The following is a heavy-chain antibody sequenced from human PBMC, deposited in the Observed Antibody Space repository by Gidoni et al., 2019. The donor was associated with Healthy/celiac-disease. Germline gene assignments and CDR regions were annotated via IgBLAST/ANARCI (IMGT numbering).Heavy chain of an antibody. V-gene: IGHV3-21*01. CDR3: ARDMSTVVRGWWFDP. CDR1: GFTFSSYS. CDR2: ISSSSSYI. D-gene: IGHD4-17*01. J-gene: IGHJ5*02. Sequence: EVQLVESGGGLVKPGGSLRLSCAASGFTFSSYSMHWVRQAPGKGLEWVSSISSSSSYIYYADSVKGRFTISRDNAKNSLYRQMNSLRAEDTAVYYCARDMSTVVRGWWFDPWGQGTLVTVSS.